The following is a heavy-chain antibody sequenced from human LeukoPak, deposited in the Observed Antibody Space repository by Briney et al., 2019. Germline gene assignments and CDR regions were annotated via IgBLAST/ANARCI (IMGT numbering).Heavy chain of an antibody. V-gene: IGHV4-39*01. Sequence: PSETLSLTCTVSGGSISSSSDFWGWIRQPPGKGLEWIGTIYYSGSTYYNPSLKSRVTISVDTSKNQFSLKLSSVTAADTAVYSCAARQRITIGYWGQGTLVTVSS. CDR3: AARQRITIGY. CDR1: GGSISSSSDF. J-gene: IGHJ4*02. D-gene: IGHD3-3*02. CDR2: IYYSGST.